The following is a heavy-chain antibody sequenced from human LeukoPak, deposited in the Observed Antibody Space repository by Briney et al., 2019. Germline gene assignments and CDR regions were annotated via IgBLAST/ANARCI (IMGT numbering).Heavy chain of an antibody. CDR1: GGSISSSSYY. CDR2: IYYSGST. CDR3: ARGSDGKSDAADPTSFEDTLTGFAFDI. Sequence: SETLSLTCTVSGGSISSSSYYWGWIRQPPGKGLEWIGSIYYSGSTYYNPSLKSRVTISVDTSKNQFSLKLTSVTAADTAVYYCARGSDGKSDAADPTSFEDTLTGFAFDIWGQGTMVTVSS. J-gene: IGHJ3*02. D-gene: IGHD3-9*01. V-gene: IGHV4-39*07.